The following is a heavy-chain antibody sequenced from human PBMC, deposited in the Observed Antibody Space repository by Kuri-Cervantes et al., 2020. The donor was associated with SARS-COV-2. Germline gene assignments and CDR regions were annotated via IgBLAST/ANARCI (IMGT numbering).Heavy chain of an antibody. V-gene: IGHV3-23*01. J-gene: IGHJ4*02. Sequence: LSLTFAASEFTFSDYAMSWVRQAPGRGLEGVSAIRGTGGTTYYADSVKGRFTISRDNSNNNRFLLMSSPRVEDSAVYFCAKAPSRGGSPFYFDYWGQGTLVTVSS. CDR3: AKAPSRGGSPFYFDY. CDR2: IRGTGGTT. CDR1: EFTFSDYA. D-gene: IGHD6-25*01.